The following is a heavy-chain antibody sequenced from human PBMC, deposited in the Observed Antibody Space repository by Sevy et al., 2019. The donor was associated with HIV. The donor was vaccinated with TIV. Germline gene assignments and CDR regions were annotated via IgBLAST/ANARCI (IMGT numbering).Heavy chain of an antibody. CDR1: GFTFSSYA. V-gene: IGHV3-30-3*01. D-gene: IGHD3-22*01. Sequence: GGSLRLSCAASGFTFSSYAMHWVRQAPGKGLEWVEVISYDGSNKYYADSVKGRFTISRDNSKNTLYLQMNSLRAEDTAVYYCARDSTSSGYYYNIDYWGQGTLVTVSS. CDR3: ARDSTSSGYYYNIDY. J-gene: IGHJ4*02. CDR2: ISYDGSNK.